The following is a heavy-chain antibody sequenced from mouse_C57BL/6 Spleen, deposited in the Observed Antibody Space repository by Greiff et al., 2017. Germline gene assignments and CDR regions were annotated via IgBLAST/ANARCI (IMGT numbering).Heavy chain of an antibody. CDR2: INPNNGGT. V-gene: IGHV1-26*01. J-gene: IGHJ1*03. CDR3: AREEEPHWYFDV. Sequence: EVQLQQSGPELVKPGASVKISCKASGYTFTDYYMNWVKQSHGKSLEWIGDINPNNGGTSYNQKFKGKATLTVDKSSSTAYMELRSLTSEDSAVYYCAREEEPHWYFDVWGTGTTVTVSS. CDR1: GYTFTDYY.